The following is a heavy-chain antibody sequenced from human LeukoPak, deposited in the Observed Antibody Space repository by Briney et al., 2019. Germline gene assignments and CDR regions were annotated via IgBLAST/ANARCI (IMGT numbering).Heavy chain of an antibody. CDR3: ARDEYDYVWGSYRYTASYFDY. CDR1: GFTFSSYG. V-gene: IGHV3-33*01. CDR2: IWYDGSNK. Sequence: PGRSLRLSCEASGFTFSSYGMHWVRQAPGKGLEWVAVIWYDGSNKYYADSVKGRFTISRDNSKNTLYLQMNSLRAEDTAVYYCARDEYDYVWGSYRYTASYFDYWGQGALVTVSS. D-gene: IGHD3-16*02. J-gene: IGHJ4*02.